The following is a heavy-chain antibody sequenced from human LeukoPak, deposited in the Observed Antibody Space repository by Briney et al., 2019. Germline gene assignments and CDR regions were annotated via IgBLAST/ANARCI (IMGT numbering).Heavy chain of an antibody. D-gene: IGHD6-19*01. CDR2: FDPEDGET. CDR3: ARDGVEQQWLETKVLAY. CDR1: GYTLTELS. J-gene: IGHJ4*02. Sequence: ASVKVSCKVSGYTLTELSMHWVRQAPGKGLEWMGGFDPEDGETIYAQKFQGRVTMTEDTSTDTAYMELSSLRSEDTAVYYCARDGVEQQWLETKVLAYWGQGTLVTVSS. V-gene: IGHV1-24*01.